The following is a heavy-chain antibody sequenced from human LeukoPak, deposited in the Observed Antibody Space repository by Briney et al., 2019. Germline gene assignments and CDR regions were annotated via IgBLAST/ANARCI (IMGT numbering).Heavy chain of an antibody. CDR2: IYYSGST. CDR1: GGSFSGYY. CDR3: ARDIVGALQYFQH. V-gene: IGHV4-34*01. J-gene: IGHJ1*01. D-gene: IGHD1-26*01. Sequence: SETLSLTCAVYGGSFSGYYWSWIRQPPGKGLEWIGSIYYSGSTYYNPSLKSRVTISVDTSKNQFSLKLSSVTAADTAVYYCARDIVGALQYFQHWGQGTLVTVSS.